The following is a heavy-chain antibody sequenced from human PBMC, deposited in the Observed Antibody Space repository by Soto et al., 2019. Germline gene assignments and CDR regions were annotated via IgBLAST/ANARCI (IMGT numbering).Heavy chain of an antibody. Sequence: GTSVKVSCKASGYTFTGYYMHWVRQAPGQGLEWMGWINPNSGGRNYAQKFQGRVTMTRDTSSTTAYMELSRLRSDDTAVYYCARARGHSGDSPDAFDIWRHGTIGTVSS. CDR3: ARARGHSGDSPDAFDI. D-gene: IGHD5-18*01. J-gene: IGHJ3*02. CDR1: GYTFTGYY. CDR2: INPNSGGR. V-gene: IGHV1-2*02.